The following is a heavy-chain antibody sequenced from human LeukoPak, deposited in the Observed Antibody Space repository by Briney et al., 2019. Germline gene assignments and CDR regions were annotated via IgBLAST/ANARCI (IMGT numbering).Heavy chain of an antibody. D-gene: IGHD2-15*01. CDR2: IHYSGSA. Sequence: SETLSLTCAVYGGSFSGYYWTWIRQPPGKGLEWIGEIHYSGSATYNPSLKSRVTISVDTSKNQFSLKMNSVTAADTAVYYCARGPVVVAATPYYYYGMDVWGQGTTVTVSS. CDR1: GGSFSGYY. V-gene: IGHV4-34*01. CDR3: ARGPVVVAATPYYYYGMDV. J-gene: IGHJ6*02.